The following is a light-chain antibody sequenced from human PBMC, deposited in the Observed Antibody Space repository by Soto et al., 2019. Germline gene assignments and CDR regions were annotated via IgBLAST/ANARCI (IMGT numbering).Light chain of an antibody. CDR2: GAS. J-gene: IGKJ1*01. V-gene: IGKV3-20*01. CDR3: QQYATSPT. CDR1: QSVTSSY. Sequence: EVVLTQSPGTLSLSPGERATLSCRASQSVTSSYLAWYQQKPGQPPRLLTYGASGRAAGIPDRFSAGGSGGDFTLTNSRLEPEDFAVYYCQQYATSPTFGQGTKVEVK.